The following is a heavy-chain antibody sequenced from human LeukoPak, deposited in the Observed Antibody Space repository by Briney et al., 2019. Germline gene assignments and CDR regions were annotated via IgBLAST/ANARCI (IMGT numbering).Heavy chain of an antibody. Sequence: GGSLRLSCAASRFTFSSYAMSWVRQAPGKGLEWVSAISGSGGSTYYADSVKGRFTISRDNSKNTLYLQMNSLRAEDTAVYYCAKDRGYDDAFDIWGQGTMVTVSS. V-gene: IGHV3-23*01. J-gene: IGHJ3*02. CDR1: RFTFSSYA. D-gene: IGHD5-12*01. CDR3: AKDRGYDDAFDI. CDR2: ISGSGGST.